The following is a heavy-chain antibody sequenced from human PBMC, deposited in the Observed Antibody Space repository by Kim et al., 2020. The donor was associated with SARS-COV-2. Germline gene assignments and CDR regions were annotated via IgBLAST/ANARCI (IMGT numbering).Heavy chain of an antibody. Sequence: GSEKYYVASVKGRFTISRDNAKNSLYLQMNTLRVEDTAVYYCATTRGFDIWGQGTMVTVSS. CDR2: GSEK. D-gene: IGHD1-1*01. V-gene: IGHV3-7*01. CDR3: ATTRGFDI. J-gene: IGHJ3*02.